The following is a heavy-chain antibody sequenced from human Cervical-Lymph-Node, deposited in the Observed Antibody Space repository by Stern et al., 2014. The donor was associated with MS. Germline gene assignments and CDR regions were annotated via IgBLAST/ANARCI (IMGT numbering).Heavy chain of an antibody. CDR2: IYYSGGT. CDR3: AGRDYDRVDY. Sequence: QVQLQESGPGLVKPSETLSLTCTVSGVSISSSTYYWGWIRQPPGKGLEWLGRIYYSGGTAEHPSPQSRVTISADTPQNQLHLCLSSVTAADTAVYYCAGRDYDRVDYWGQGTLVTVSS. V-gene: IGHV4-39*01. J-gene: IGHJ4*02. D-gene: IGHD3-22*01. CDR1: GVSISSSTYY.